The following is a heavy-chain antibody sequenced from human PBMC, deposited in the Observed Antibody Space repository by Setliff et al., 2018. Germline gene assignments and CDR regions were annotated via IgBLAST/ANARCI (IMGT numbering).Heavy chain of an antibody. CDR1: GFTFSNYA. V-gene: IGHV3-23*01. CDR2: IRGRGGST. CDR3: ATSTITTYYFDY. J-gene: IGHJ4*01. Sequence: PGGSLRLSCAASGFTFSNYAMNWVRQAPGQGLEWVSGIRGRGGSTYYIDSVRGRFTVSRDNSKNTLYLQMNSLRGEDTAIYYCATSTITTYYFDYWGHGTLVTVSS. D-gene: IGHD4-4*01.